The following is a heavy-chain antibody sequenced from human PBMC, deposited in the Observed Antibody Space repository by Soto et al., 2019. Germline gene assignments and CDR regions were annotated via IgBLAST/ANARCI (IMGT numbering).Heavy chain of an antibody. D-gene: IGHD6-19*01. CDR2: IYYXGTT. CDR3: ARSISVAMDF. CDR1: CGSITSSSYH. V-gene: IGHV4-39*01. J-gene: IGHJ4*02. Sequence: XXTLSLTCTVSCGSITSSSYHWGWIRQPPGKGLEWIXSIYYXGTTHYNPYLXXRVTIYVXXYKNQFSLKLSSVTAADTAVYYCARSISVAMDFWGQGTLVTVS.